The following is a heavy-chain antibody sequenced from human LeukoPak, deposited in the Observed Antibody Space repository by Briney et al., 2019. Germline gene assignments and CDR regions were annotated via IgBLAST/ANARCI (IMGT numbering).Heavy chain of an antibody. J-gene: IGHJ4*02. D-gene: IGHD3-22*01. CDR3: ARDSSGSIPYYFDY. V-gene: IGHV3-21*01. CDR1: GFTFSSYS. CDR2: ISSSSSYI. Sequence: PGGSLRLSCAASGFTFSSYSMNWVRQAPGKGLEWVSSISSSSSYIYYADSVKGRFTISRDNAKNSLYLQMNSLRAEDTAVYYCARDSSGSIPYYFDYWGQGTLVTVSS.